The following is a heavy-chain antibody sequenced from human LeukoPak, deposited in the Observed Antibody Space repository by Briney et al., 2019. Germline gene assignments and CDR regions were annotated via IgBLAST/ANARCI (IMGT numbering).Heavy chain of an antibody. V-gene: IGHV4-4*09. CDR2: IYTSGST. J-gene: IGHJ5*02. CDR1: GGSISSYY. CDR3: ARQSTELNWFDP. D-gene: IGHD5/OR15-5a*01. Sequence: SETLSLTCTVSGGSISSYYWSWIREPPGKGLEWIGYIYTSGSTNYNPSLKSRVTISVDTSKNQFSLKLSSVTAADTAVYYCARQSTELNWFDPWGQGTLVTVSS.